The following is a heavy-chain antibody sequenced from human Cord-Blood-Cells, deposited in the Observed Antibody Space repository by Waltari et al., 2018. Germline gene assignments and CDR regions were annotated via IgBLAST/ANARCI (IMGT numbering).Heavy chain of an antibody. CDR2: FDPEDGET. J-gene: IGHJ6*02. V-gene: IGHV1-24*01. CDR1: GYTLTELS. CDR3: ATDFLLNYYGMDV. Sequence: QVQLVQSGAEVKKPGASVKVSCKVSGYTLTELSMHWVRQAPGKGLEWMGGFDPEDGETIYAQKCQGRVTMTEDTSTDTDYMELSSLRSEDTAVYYCATDFLLNYYGMDVWGQGTTVTVSS.